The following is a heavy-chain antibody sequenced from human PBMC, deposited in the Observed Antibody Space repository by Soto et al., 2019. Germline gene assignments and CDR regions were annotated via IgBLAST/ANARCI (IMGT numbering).Heavy chain of an antibody. Sequence: PGGSLRLSCEASGFTFRNYKMNWVRQAPGKGLEWMSFISYGGSAKYYAESVKGRFTISRDNSKNTLYLEMNNLRVDDTGVYFCARDDFWGYLDRWGQGSLVTVSS. CDR1: GFTFRNYK. V-gene: IGHV3-30*01. J-gene: IGHJ4*02. CDR2: ISYGGSAK. CDR3: ARDDFWGYLDR. D-gene: IGHD3-3*01.